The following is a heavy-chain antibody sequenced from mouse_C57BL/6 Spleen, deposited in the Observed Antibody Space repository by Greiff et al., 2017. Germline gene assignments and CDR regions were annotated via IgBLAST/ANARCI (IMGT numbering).Heavy chain of an antibody. Sequence: VQLQQSGAELVKPGASVKISCKASGYAFSSYWMNWVKQRPGKGLEWIGQIYPGDGATNYNGKFKGKATLTAGKSSNTACMQLSSLTSKDSAVYFCARDGGVSFYYAMDYWGQGTPVTVSS. CDR1: GYAFSSYW. D-gene: IGHD1-1*02. CDR3: ARDGGVSFYYAMDY. CDR2: IYPGDGAT. V-gene: IGHV1-80*01. J-gene: IGHJ4*01.